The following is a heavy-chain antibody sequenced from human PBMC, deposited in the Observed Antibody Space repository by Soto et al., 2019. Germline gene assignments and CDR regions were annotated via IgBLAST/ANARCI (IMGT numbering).Heavy chain of an antibody. V-gene: IGHV3-15*01. Sequence: EVQLVESGGGLVKPGGSLRLSCAASGFTFSNAWMSWVRQAPGKGLEWVGRIKSETDGGTTDYAAPVKGRFTISRDDSKNTLYLQMNSRKTEDTAVYYCTTRHYYDSSGYYPYFDYWGQGTLVTVSS. CDR2: IKSETDGGTT. J-gene: IGHJ4*02. D-gene: IGHD3-22*01. CDR1: GFTFSNAW. CDR3: TTRHYYDSSGYYPYFDY.